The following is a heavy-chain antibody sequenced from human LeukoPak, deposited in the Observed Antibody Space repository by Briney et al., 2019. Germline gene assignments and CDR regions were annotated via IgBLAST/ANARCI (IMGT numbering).Heavy chain of an antibody. J-gene: IGHJ3*02. Sequence: PSETLSLTCTVSGGSISSYYWSWIRQPPGKGLEWSGYIYYSGSTNYNPSLKSRVTISVDTSKNQFSLKLSSVTAADTAVYYCARGVWGSSWDDAFDIWGQGTMVTVSS. D-gene: IGHD3-16*01. CDR1: GGSISSYY. CDR3: ARGVWGSSWDDAFDI. CDR2: IYYSGST. V-gene: IGHV4-59*01.